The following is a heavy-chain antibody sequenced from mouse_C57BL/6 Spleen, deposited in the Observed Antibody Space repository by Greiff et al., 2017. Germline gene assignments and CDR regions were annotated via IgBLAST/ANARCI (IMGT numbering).Heavy chain of an antibody. CDR3: TRGITTILAHFDV. D-gene: IGHD1-1*01. CDR2: IDPETGGT. Sequence: VQLQQSGAELVRPGASVTLSCKASGYTFTDYEMHWVKQTPVHGLEWIGAIDPETGGTAYNQKFKGKAILTADKSSSTAYLELRSLTSEDAAVYYCTRGITTILAHFDVWGTGTTVTVSS. CDR1: GYTFTDYE. J-gene: IGHJ1*03. V-gene: IGHV1-15*01.